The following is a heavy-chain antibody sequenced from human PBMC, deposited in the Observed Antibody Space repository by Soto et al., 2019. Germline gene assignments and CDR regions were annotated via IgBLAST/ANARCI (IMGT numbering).Heavy chain of an antibody. CDR1: GVSISSVSISTNY. D-gene: IGHD1-26*01. J-gene: IGHJ4*02. CDR2: IYHSGTT. V-gene: IGHV4-61*01. CDR3: ARDMPYAAGSLAGCDY. Sequence: KTSETLSLTCTVSGVSISSVSISTNYWSWIRQPPGKTLEWIGYIYHSGTTTYNPSLKSRVSISVDTSKNQFSLRLTSVIAADTAVYYCARDMPYAAGSLAGCDYWGQGILVTVS.